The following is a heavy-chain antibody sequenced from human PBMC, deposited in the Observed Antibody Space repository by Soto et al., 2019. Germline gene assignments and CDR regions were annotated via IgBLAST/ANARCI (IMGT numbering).Heavy chain of an antibody. CDR2: IYPGDSDT. J-gene: IGHJ4*02. Sequence: ICRNGFEDSCISFCGRRILQKKRKGLEWMGIIYPGDSDTRYSPSFQGQVTISADKSISTAYLQWSSLKASDTAMYYCARQGSSGYYPYYFDYWCQGTLVTAPQ. D-gene: IGHD3-22*01. CDR1: EDSCISFC. CDR3: ARQGSSGYYPYYFDY. V-gene: IGHV5-51*01.